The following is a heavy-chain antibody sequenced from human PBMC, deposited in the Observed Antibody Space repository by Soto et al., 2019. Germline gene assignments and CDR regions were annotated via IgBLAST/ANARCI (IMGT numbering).Heavy chain of an antibody. Sequence: DVRLLESGGGLVQPGGSLRLSCAASGFTFSSYSMSWVRQAPGKGLEWVSTIGTSASTYYGDSVRGRFTISSDNSRNTLYLHMNSMRAEDTAVYYCADLSRYCTSSNCDWGQGTLVTVSS. CDR1: GFTFSSYS. CDR3: ADLSRYCTSSNCD. J-gene: IGHJ4*02. V-gene: IGHV3-23*01. D-gene: IGHD2-2*01. CDR2: IGTSAST.